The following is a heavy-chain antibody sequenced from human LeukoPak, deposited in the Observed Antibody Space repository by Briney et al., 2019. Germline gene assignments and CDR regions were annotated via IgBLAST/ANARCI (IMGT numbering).Heavy chain of an antibody. CDR2: ISAYNGNT. D-gene: IGHD3-10*01. Sequence: ASVKVSCKASGYTFTSYGISWVRQAPGQGLEWMGWISAYNGNTNYAQKLQGRVTMTTDTSTSTAYMELRSLRSDDTAVYYCARWGTGLWFGEFPGDYWGQGTLVTVSS. CDR3: ARWGTGLWFGEFPGDY. V-gene: IGHV1-18*01. CDR1: GYTFTSYG. J-gene: IGHJ4*02.